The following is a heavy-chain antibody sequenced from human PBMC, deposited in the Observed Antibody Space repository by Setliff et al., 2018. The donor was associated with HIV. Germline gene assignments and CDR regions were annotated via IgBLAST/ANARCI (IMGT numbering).Heavy chain of an antibody. D-gene: IGHD3-22*01. V-gene: IGHV1-2*06. Sequence: ASVKVSCKTSGYTFTGYYIHWVRQVPGQGLEWMGRINPNTGGTDYAQKFQGRVTMTGDTSINTAYMELSRLRSDDTAVYYCARDFTYDYDSSGPGWGQGTLVTVSS. CDR2: INPNTGGT. CDR1: GYTFTGYY. J-gene: IGHJ4*02. CDR3: ARDFTYDYDSSGPG.